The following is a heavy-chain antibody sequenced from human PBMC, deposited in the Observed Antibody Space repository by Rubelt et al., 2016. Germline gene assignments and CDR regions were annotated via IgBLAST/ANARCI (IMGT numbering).Heavy chain of an antibody. Sequence: QVQLVQSGAEVKKPGASVKVSCKASGYTFTSYGISWVRQAPGQGLEWMGWINPNSGGTNFGQRFRGSVTITRDTANSQAYVELSRLRSDDTAVYYCATDRSWVGPASFDIWGQGTMVTVSS. CDR3: ATDRSWVGPASFDI. J-gene: IGHJ3*02. V-gene: IGHV1-2*02. CDR1: GYTFTSYG. CDR2: INPNSGGT. D-gene: IGHD7-27*01.